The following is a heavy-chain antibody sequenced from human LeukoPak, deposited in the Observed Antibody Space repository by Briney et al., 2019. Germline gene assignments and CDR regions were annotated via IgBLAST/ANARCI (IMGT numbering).Heavy chain of an antibody. Sequence: SETLSLTCTVSGGSIGSYYWSWIRQPPGKGLEWIGYIYYSGSTNYDPSLKSRVTISVDTSKNQFSLKLSSVTAADTAVYYCAREDIAAAGGFDYWGQGTLVTVSS. V-gene: IGHV4-59*12. CDR1: GGSIGSYY. CDR3: AREDIAAAGGFDY. D-gene: IGHD6-13*01. CDR2: IYYSGST. J-gene: IGHJ4*02.